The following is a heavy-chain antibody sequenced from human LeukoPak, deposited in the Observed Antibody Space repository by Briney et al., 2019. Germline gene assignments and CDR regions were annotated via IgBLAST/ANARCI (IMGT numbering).Heavy chain of an antibody. J-gene: IGHJ4*02. V-gene: IGHV3-30*04. Sequence: GGSLRLSCAASGFTFSNYIMHWVRQAPGRGLDWVAVIIENGSNQYYADSVKGRFTISRDNSKNTLFLQMNSLRGEDTAMYYCARVQGGGYRTADYWGQGTLVTVSS. CDR1: GFTFSNYI. CDR2: IIENGSNQ. CDR3: ARVQGGGYRTADY. D-gene: IGHD6-19*01.